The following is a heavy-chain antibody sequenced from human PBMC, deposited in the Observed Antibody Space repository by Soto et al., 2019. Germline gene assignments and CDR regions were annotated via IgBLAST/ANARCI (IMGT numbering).Heavy chain of an antibody. J-gene: IGHJ3*02. Sequence: QVQLVESGGGVVQPGRSLRLSCAASGFTFSSYAMHWVRQAPGKGLEWVAVISYDGSNKYSADSVKGRFTISRDNSKNTLYLKMNSLRAEDTAVYYCARASSGWCKDAFDIWGQGTMVTVSS. D-gene: IGHD6-19*01. CDR2: ISYDGSNK. CDR3: ARASSGWCKDAFDI. V-gene: IGHV3-30-3*01. CDR1: GFTFSSYA.